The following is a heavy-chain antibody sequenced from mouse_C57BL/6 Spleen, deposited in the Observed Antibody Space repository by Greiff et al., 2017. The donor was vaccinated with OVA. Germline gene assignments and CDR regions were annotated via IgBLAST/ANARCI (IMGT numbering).Heavy chain of an antibody. CDR2: IDPSDSYT. V-gene: IGHV1-69*01. CDR3: ARGDVDY. D-gene: IGHD3-3*01. J-gene: IGHJ2*01. Sequence: QVQLQQSGAELVMPGASVKLSCKASGYTFTSYWMHWVKQRPGQGLEWIGEIDPSDSYTNYNQKFKGKSTLTVDKSSSTAYMQLSSLTSEDSAVYYCARGDVDYWRQGTTLTVSS. CDR1: GYTFTSYW.